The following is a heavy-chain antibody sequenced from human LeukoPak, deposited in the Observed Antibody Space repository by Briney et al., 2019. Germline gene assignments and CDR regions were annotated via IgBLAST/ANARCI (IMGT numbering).Heavy chain of an antibody. CDR2: INGAGGGV. J-gene: IGHJ4*02. Sequence: GGSLRLSCVGSKFTFRYYAMHWVRQAPGRGLELVAGINGAGGGVAYADSVVGRFTISTDYAETSLYLQMNSLRPEDTALYYCARDRGGKVDTGAVEYWGQGTQVAVSS. CDR1: KFTFRYYA. D-gene: IGHD5-18*01. CDR3: ARDRGGKVDTGAVEY. V-gene: IGHV3-9*01.